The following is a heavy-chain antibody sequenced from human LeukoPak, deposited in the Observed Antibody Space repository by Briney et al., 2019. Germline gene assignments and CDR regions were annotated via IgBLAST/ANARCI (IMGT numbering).Heavy chain of an antibody. D-gene: IGHD3-22*01. V-gene: IGHV4-39*01. CDR2: IYYSGST. J-gene: IGHJ4*02. Sequence: SETLSLTCTVSGGSISSSSYYWGWIRQPPGKGLEWVGSIYYSGSTYYNPSLKSRVTISVDTSKNQFSLKLSSVTAADTAVYYCARRQNYYDSSGSFDYWGQGTLVTVSS. CDR1: GGSISSSSYY. CDR3: ARRQNYYDSSGSFDY.